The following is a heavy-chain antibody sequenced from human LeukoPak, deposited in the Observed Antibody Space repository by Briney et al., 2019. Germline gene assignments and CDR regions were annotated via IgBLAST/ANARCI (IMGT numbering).Heavy chain of an antibody. CDR1: GFTFSNFL. J-gene: IGHJ4*02. Sequence: GGSLRLSCAASGFTFSNFLMTWVRQAPGKGPEWVSAISGSGGDTYYADSVRGRFTISRDNSKNTLYLQMNSLRAEDTAVYYCAKKGATTGDFDYWGQGTLVTVSS. CDR3: AKKGATTGDFDY. V-gene: IGHV3-23*01. CDR2: ISGSGGDT. D-gene: IGHD1-26*01.